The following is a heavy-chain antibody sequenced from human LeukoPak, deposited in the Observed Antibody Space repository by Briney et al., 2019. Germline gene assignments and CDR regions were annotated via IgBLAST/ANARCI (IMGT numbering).Heavy chain of an antibody. J-gene: IGHJ4*02. Sequence: ASVKVSCKASGYTFTSYGINWVRQAPGQGLEWMGWISTYNGNTNYAQKFQGRVTMTTDTSTSTAYMELRRLRSEDTAVYYCATVYSYDSSAYYRLDYWGQGTLVTVSS. CDR1: GYTFTSYG. CDR3: ATVYSYDSSAYYRLDY. D-gene: IGHD3-22*01. V-gene: IGHV1-18*01. CDR2: ISTYNGNT.